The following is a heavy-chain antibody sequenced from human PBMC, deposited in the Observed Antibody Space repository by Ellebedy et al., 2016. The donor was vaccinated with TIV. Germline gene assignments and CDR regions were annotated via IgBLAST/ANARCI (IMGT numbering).Heavy chain of an antibody. CDR2: TSYRSKWYN. Sequence: QTLSLTCAISGDSVSSNSAAWNWIRQSPSRGLEWLGRTSYRSKWYNDYAVSVKSRITIAPDTSKNQFSLQLNSVTPDDTAVYYCARGGGYGDYFDYWGQGTLVTVSS. V-gene: IGHV6-1*01. CDR1: GDSVSSNSAA. D-gene: IGHD5-12*01. J-gene: IGHJ4*02. CDR3: ARGGGYGDYFDY.